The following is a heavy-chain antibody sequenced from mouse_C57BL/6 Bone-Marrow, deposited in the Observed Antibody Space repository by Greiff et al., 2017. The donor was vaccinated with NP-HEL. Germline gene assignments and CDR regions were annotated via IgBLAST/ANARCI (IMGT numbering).Heavy chain of an antibody. V-gene: IGHV5-4*01. CDR3: ARDDYGSSYVDAY. Sequence: EVMLVESGGGLVKPGGSLKLSCAASGFTFSSYAMSWVRQTPEKRLEWVATISDGGSYTYYPDNVKGRFTISRDNAKNNLYLQMSHLKSEDTAMYYCARDDYGSSYVDAYWGQGTLVTVSA. D-gene: IGHD1-1*01. J-gene: IGHJ3*01. CDR1: GFTFSSYA. CDR2: ISDGGSYT.